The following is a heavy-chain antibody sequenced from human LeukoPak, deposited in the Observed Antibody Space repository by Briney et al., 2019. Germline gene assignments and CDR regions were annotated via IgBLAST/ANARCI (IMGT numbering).Heavy chain of an antibody. D-gene: IGHD3-3*01. V-gene: IGHV3-7*01. CDR1: GFTFSSNW. Sequence: GGSLRLSCATSGFTFSSNWMSWVRHVPGRGLDWVANIKPDGSAQYYAASVKGRFTVSRDNAKNSVYLQMNSLRVEDTAVYYCARESGPRSGFDPWGQGTLVTVSS. CDR3: ARESGPRSGFDP. CDR2: IKPDGSAQ. J-gene: IGHJ5*02.